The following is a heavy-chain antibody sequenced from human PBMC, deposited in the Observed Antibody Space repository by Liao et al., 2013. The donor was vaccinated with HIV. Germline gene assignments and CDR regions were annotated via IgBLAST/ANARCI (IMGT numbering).Heavy chain of an antibody. Sequence: QVQLQESGPGLVKPSQTLSLTCTVSGDSISSGDYYWSWIRQPPGKGLEWVASIAYSGSTKYNPSVLSRVTISIDTAKNQFSLRLRSVTAADTAVYFCARGPGSIFGVDIYYYYMDVWGKGTTVTVSS. CDR1: GDSISSGDYY. D-gene: IGHD3-3*01. V-gene: IGHV4-61*08. CDR3: ARGPGSIFGVDIYYYYMDV. J-gene: IGHJ6*03. CDR2: IAYSGST.